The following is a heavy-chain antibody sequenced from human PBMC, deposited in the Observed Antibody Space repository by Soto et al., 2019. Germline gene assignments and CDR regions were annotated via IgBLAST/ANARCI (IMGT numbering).Heavy chain of an antibody. J-gene: IGHJ4*02. CDR1: GFMFKSYV. Sequence: QLQLVESGGGVVQPGTSLRLSCTASGFMFKSYVMHWVRQAPGNGLEWVALTSYDGNNKYYGDSVKGRFTVSRDNSKNTLHLQMDSLRPEDTALYYCARWGTTGGFDLWGQGTLVSVSS. CDR2: TSYDGNNK. D-gene: IGHD3-16*01. V-gene: IGHV3-30*19. CDR3: ARWGTTGGFDL.